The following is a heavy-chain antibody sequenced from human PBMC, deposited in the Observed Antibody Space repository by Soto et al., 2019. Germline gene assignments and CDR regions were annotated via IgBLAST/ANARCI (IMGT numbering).Heavy chain of an antibody. V-gene: IGHV1-2*02. CDR3: ARGNGIAAASVLAS. CDR1: GYTFTGYY. CDR2: INPNTGGT. D-gene: IGHD6-13*01. Sequence: QVQLVQSGAEVKKPGASVKVSCKASGYTFTGYYMHWVRQAPVQGLEWMGWINPNTGGTNYAQNPQGRFTMTRDTSISTAYMELSSLRSDDTAVYYCARGNGIAAASVLASWGQGTLVPVSS. J-gene: IGHJ4*02.